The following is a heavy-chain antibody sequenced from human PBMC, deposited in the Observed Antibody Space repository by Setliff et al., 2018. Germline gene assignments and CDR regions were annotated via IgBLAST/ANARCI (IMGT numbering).Heavy chain of an antibody. J-gene: IGHJ6*03. CDR1: GGSFSGYY. V-gene: IGHV4-34*01. CDR3: ARAYSYYYYYMDV. D-gene: IGHD4-4*01. CDR2: INHSGST. Sequence: SETLSLTCAVYGGSFSGYYWSWIRQPPGKGLEWIGEINHSGSTNYNPSIKSRVTISVDTSKNQFSLKLSSVTAADTAVYYCARAYSYYYYYMDVWGKGTTVTVSS.